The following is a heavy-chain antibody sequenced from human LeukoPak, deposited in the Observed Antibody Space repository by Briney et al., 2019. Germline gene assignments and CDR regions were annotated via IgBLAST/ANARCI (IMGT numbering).Heavy chain of an antibody. D-gene: IGHD1-14*01. J-gene: IGHJ3*02. CDR2: IYYSGST. CDR1: GGSISSYY. Sequence: SETLSLTCTVSGGSISSYYWSWIRQPPGKGLEWIGSIYYSGSTYYNPSLKSRVTISVDTSKNQFSLKLSSVTAADTAVYYCARHLTGGGGAFDIWGQGTMVTVSS. V-gene: IGHV4-59*05. CDR3: ARHLTGGGGAFDI.